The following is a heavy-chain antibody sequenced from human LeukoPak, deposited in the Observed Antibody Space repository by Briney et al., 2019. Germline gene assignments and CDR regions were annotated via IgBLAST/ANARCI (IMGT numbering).Heavy chain of an antibody. Sequence: SETLSLTRAVSGGSIGSTNYCWGWIRQPPGKGLEWIANIYYSGSTYYNPSHKSRVTISIDTSKNQFSLKLSSVTAADTAVYYCASYLEWLFHFDYWGQGTLVTVSS. CDR3: ASYLEWLFHFDY. J-gene: IGHJ4*02. CDR2: IYYSGST. V-gene: IGHV4-39*07. D-gene: IGHD3-3*01. CDR1: GGSIGSTNYC.